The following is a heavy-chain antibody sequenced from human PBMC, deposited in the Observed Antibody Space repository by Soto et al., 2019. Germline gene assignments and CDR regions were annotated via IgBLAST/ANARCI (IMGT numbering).Heavy chain of an antibody. CDR1: GFSVGGNH. CDR3: ARGVNDDS. J-gene: IGHJ4*02. D-gene: IGHD2-8*01. Sequence: PGGSLRLSCAASGFSVGGNHLTWVRQAPGKGLEWVAVIHTSGDTYYADSVQGRFTIFRDNSKNTVYLQMNSLRVGDTAMYFCARGVNDDSWGQGTLVTVSS. CDR2: IHTSGDT. V-gene: IGHV3-53*01.